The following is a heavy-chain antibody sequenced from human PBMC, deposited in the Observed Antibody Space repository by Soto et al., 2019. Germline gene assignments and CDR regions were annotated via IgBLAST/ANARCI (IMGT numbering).Heavy chain of an antibody. Sequence: PGGSLRLSCAASGFTFSDYYMSWIRRAPGKGLEWVSYISSSDTSIIYYADSVKGRFTISRDNAKNSLYLQMSSLRAEDTAVYYCARDIGYYDSSGYFDYWGKGTLVTVSS. V-gene: IGHV3-11*01. J-gene: IGHJ4*02. CDR3: ARDIGYYDSSGYFDY. CDR1: GFTFSDYY. CDR2: ISSSDTSII. D-gene: IGHD3-22*01.